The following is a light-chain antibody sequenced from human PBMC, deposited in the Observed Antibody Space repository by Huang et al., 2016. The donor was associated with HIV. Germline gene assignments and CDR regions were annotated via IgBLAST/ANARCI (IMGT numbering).Light chain of an antibody. V-gene: IGKV1-16*01. J-gene: IGKJ3*01. CDR3: QQYHKYPLT. Sequence: DIQMTQSPSSLSASGGDRVTSTSRASQGITHALAWLQQKPGKAPKSLIYAASRLGIGGPARFSGSGSEIDFTITSSSLQHEDFATYYCQQYHKYPLTFGPGTKVDLK. CDR1: QGITHA. CDR2: AAS.